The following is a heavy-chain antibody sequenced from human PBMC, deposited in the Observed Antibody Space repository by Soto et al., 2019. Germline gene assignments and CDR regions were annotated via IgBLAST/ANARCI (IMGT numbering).Heavy chain of an antibody. Sequence: GGSLRLSCAASGFTFSRYSMNWVRQAPGKGLEWVSSISSTTNYIYYADSMKGRFTVSRDNATNSVYLDMHSLSAEDTAVYYCARESEDLTSNFDYWGQGTLVTVSS. CDR3: ARESEDLTSNFDY. J-gene: IGHJ4*02. V-gene: IGHV3-21*01. CDR1: GFTFSRYS. CDR2: ISSTTNYI.